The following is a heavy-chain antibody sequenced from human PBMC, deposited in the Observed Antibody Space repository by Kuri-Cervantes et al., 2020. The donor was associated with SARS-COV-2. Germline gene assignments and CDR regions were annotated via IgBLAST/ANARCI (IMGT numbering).Heavy chain of an antibody. D-gene: IGHD1-26*01. CDR3: AREDQGEWELPLDY. CDR2: MNPNSGNT. J-gene: IGHJ4*02. V-gene: IGHV1-8*01. CDR1: GYTFTSYD. Sequence: ASVKVSCKASGYTFTSYDINWVRQATGQGLEWMGWMNPNSGNTGYAQKFQGRVTMTRNTSISTAYMELSSLRSEDTAVYYCAREDQGEWELPLDYWGQGTLVTVSS.